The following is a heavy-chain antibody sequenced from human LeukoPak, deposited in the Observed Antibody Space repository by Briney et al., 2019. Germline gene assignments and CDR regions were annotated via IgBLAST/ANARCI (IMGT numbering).Heavy chain of an antibody. D-gene: IGHD5-18*01. V-gene: IGHV4-39*07. Sequence: SETLSLTCTVSGGSISSSSYYWGWIRQPPGKGLEWIGSIYYSGSIYYNPSLKSRVTISVDTSKNQFSLKLSSVTAADTAVYYCASPRGYSYGLFPYYYYYMDVWGKGTTVTVSS. CDR3: ASPRGYSYGLFPYYYYYMDV. CDR2: IYYSGSI. CDR1: GGSISSSSYY. J-gene: IGHJ6*03.